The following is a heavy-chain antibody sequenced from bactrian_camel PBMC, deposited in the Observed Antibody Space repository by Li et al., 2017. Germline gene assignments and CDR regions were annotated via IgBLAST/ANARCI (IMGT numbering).Heavy chain of an antibody. V-gene: IGHV3S53*01. Sequence: QVQLVESGGGSVQAGGSLRLSCAASGYTYSSKCQGWFRQAPGKEREEVARINGYGTRTYAISVKGRFTISRDNDKRRVYLQMNSLKPEDTAVYSCAARGPCRCMGWTHQGTALFGYWGLGTQVTVS. CDR2: INGYGTR. D-gene: IGHD3*01. J-gene: IGHJ6*01. CDR3: AARGPCRCMGWTHQGTALFGY. CDR1: GYTYSSKC.